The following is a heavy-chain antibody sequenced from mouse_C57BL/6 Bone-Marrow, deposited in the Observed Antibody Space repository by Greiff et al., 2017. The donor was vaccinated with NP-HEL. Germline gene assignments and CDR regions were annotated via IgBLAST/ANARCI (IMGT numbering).Heavy chain of an antibody. CDR1: GYSFTGYY. D-gene: IGHD2-1*01. Sequence: VQLKESGPELVKPGASVKISCKASGYSFTGYYMNWVKQSPEKSLEWIGEINPSTGGTTYNQKFKAKATLTVDKSSSTAYMQLKSLTSEDSAVYYCARCNYAYAMDYWGQGTSVTVSS. J-gene: IGHJ4*01. V-gene: IGHV1-42*01. CDR2: INPSTGGT. CDR3: ARCNYAYAMDY.